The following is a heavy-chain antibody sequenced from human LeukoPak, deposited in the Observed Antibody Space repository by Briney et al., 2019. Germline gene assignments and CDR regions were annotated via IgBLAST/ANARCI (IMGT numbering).Heavy chain of an antibody. J-gene: IGHJ4*02. Sequence: SETLSLTCTVSGSSISSAYYWGWIRQPPGKGLEWIGNMYHSGNTYYNPSLKSRVTISVDTSKNQFSLRLSSVTAADTAVYYCARQTGSGLFILPGGQGTLVTVSS. CDR1: GSSISSAYY. D-gene: IGHD3/OR15-3a*01. CDR3: ARQTGSGLFILP. V-gene: IGHV4-38-2*02. CDR2: MYHSGNT.